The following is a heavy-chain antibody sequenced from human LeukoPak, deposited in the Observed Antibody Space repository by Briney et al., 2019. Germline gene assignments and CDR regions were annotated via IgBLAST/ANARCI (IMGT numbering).Heavy chain of an antibody. CDR2: IYNRGST. Sequence: PSETLSLTCTVSGGSISSGDYCWSWIRQPPGKGLEWIGYIYNRGSTYYNPSLKSRVTMSVDTSKNQFSLKLTSVTATDTAVYYCARGFPILTGYYKEDYWGQGTLVTVSS. CDR3: ARGFPILTGYYKEDY. J-gene: IGHJ4*02. D-gene: IGHD3-9*01. V-gene: IGHV4-30-4*01. CDR1: GGSISSGDYC.